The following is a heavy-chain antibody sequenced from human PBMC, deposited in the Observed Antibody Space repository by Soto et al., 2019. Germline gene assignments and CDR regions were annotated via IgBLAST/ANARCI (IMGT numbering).Heavy chain of an antibody. CDR1: GYTFTSYG. CDR2: ISAYNGNT. CDR3: ARKKRLMGYYYGMDV. D-gene: IGHD2-8*01. V-gene: IGHV1-18*01. J-gene: IGHJ6*02. Sequence: ASVKVSCKASGYTFTSYGISWVRQAPGQGLEWMGWISAYNGNTNYAQKLQGRVTMTTDTSTSTAYMELRSLRSDDTAVCYCARKKRLMGYYYGMDVWGQGTTVTVSS.